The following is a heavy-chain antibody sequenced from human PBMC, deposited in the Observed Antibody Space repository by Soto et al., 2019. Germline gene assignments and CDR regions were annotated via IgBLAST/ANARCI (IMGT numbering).Heavy chain of an antibody. CDR3: AREVGYYDSSGYPSGY. D-gene: IGHD3-22*01. J-gene: IGHJ4*02. CDR1: GGSISSGDYY. Sequence: PSETLSLTCTVSGGSISSGDYYWSWIRQPPGKGLEWIGYIYYSGSTYYSPSLKSRVTISVDTSKNQFSLKLSSVTAADTAVYYCAREVGYYDSSGYPSGYWGQGTLVTVSS. CDR2: IYYSGST. V-gene: IGHV4-30-4*01.